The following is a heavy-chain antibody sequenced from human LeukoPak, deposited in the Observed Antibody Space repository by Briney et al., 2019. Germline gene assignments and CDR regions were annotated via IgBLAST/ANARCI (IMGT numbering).Heavy chain of an antibody. V-gene: IGHV4-39*01. J-gene: IGHJ4*02. CDR1: GGSISSSSYY. CDR2: IYYSGSA. Sequence: TETLSLTCTVSGGSISSSSYYWGWIRQPPGKGLEWIGSIYYSGSAYYNPSLKSRVTISVDTSKNQFSLKLSSVTAADTAVYYCARSFSGGYWYFDYWGQGTLVTVSS. CDR3: ARSFSGGYWYFDY. D-gene: IGHD6-25*01.